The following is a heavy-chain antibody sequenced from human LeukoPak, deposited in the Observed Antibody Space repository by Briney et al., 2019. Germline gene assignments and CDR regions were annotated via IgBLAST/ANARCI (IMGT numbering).Heavy chain of an antibody. CDR3: ASRKKGMATAGFDY. Sequence: GESLKISCKGSGYIFTTYWIGWVRQMPGKGLGWMGIIYPGYSDTRYSPSFQGHVTITADSSSSTAYLQWSSLKTSDTAIDDCASRKKGMATAGFDYWGQGTLVTVSS. CDR2: IYPGYSDT. D-gene: IGHD5-24*01. V-gene: IGHV5-51*01. J-gene: IGHJ4*02. CDR1: GYIFTTYW.